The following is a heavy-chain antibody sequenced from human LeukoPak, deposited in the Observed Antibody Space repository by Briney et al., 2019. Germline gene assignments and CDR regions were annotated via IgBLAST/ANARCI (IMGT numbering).Heavy chain of an antibody. Sequence: PGGSLRLSCAASGFTFSSYGMHWVRQAPGKGLEWVSTIHPTGANKHYADSVNGRFTISRDNSKNTVYVQMSSLRAEDTAIYYCAKDPSTLTSADDYWGQGTLVTVSS. CDR1: GFTFSSYG. D-gene: IGHD6-13*01. CDR2: IHPTGANK. V-gene: IGHV3-23*01. J-gene: IGHJ4*02. CDR3: AKDPSTLTSADDY.